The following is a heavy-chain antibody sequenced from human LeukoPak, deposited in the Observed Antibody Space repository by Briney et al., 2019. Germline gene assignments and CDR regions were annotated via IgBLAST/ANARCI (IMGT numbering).Heavy chain of an antibody. CDR3: ARDRGGSGWYDY. CDR2: ISSSGSYI. Sequence: GGSLRLSCAASGFTFSSYSMDWVRQAPGKGLEWVSSISSSGSYIYHADSVKGRFTISRDNAKNSLYLQMSSLRVEDTAVYYCARDRGGSGWYDYWGQGTLVSVSS. D-gene: IGHD6-19*01. V-gene: IGHV3-21*01. J-gene: IGHJ4*02. CDR1: GFTFSSYS.